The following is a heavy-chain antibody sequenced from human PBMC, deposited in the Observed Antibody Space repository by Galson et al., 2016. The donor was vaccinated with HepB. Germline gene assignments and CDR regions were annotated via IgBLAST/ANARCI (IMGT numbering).Heavy chain of an antibody. CDR2: IRHDGSEE. D-gene: IGHD6-6*01. Sequence: SLRLSCAASGFTFSDYWMSWVRQAPGKGLEWLANIRHDGSEEYYVDSVKGRFSISRDNARQSLFLQMNSLRAEDTGVYYCARLSIYPRGWFDPWGQGSLVTVSS. J-gene: IGHJ5*02. V-gene: IGHV3-7*01. CDR1: GFTFSDYW. CDR3: ARLSIYPRGWFDP.